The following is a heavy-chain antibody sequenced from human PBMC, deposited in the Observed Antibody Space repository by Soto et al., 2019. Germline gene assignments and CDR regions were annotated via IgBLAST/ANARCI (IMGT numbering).Heavy chain of an antibody. CDR2: INPSGGST. CDR3: ARAVGTITIFGVVPPSPEYFDY. Sequence: RASVKVSCKASGYTFTSYYMHWVRQAPGQGLEWMGIINPSGGSTSYAQKFQGRVTMTRDTSTSTVYMELSSLRSEDTAVYYCARAVGTITIFGVVPPSPEYFDYWGQGTLVTVSS. CDR1: GYTFTSYY. J-gene: IGHJ4*02. D-gene: IGHD3-3*01. V-gene: IGHV1-46*01.